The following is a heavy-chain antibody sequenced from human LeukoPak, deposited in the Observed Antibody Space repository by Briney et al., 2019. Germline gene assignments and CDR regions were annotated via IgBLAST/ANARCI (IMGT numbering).Heavy chain of an antibody. Sequence: GGSLRLSCAASGFTFSSYWMSWVRQAPGKGLEWVANIKQDGSEKYYVDSVKGRFTISRDNAKNSLYLQMNSLRAEDTAVYYCARDRCYYGSGRWFDPWGQGTLVTVSS. CDR1: GFTFSSYW. D-gene: IGHD3-10*01. V-gene: IGHV3-7*01. CDR2: IKQDGSEK. CDR3: ARDRCYYGSGRWFDP. J-gene: IGHJ5*02.